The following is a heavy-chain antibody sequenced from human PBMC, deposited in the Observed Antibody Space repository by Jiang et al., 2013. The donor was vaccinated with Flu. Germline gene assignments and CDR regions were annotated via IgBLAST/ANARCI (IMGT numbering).Heavy chain of an antibody. D-gene: IGHD2-2*01. CDR2: IYYSGST. V-gene: IGHV4-39*07. J-gene: IGHJ6*02. CDR3: ARLHCSSTSCLNGYYYYGMDV. CDR1: GGSISSSSYY. Sequence: LLKPSETLSLTCTVSGGSISSSSYYWGWIRQPPGKGLEWIGSIYYSGSTYYNPSLKSRVTISVDTSKNQFSLKLSSVTAADTAVYYCARLHCSSTSCLNGYYYYGMDVWGQGTTVTVSS.